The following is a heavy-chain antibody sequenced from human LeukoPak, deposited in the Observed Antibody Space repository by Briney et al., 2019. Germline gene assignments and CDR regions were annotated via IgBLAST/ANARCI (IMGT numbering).Heavy chain of an antibody. D-gene: IGHD3-10*02. V-gene: IGHV3-11*04. CDR2: ISTSSSAI. CDR1: GVTFTAYY. Sequence: GGSLRLSCAASGVTFTAYYMSWIRQATGQGLEWVSYISTSSSAIYYADSLRGRFTISRDNAKNSLYLQMNSLRAEDTAVYYCAELGSTMNGGVWGKGTTVTISS. J-gene: IGHJ6*04. CDR3: AELGSTMNGGV.